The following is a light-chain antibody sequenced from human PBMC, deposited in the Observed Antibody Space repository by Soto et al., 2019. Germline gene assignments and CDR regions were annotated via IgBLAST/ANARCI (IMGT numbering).Light chain of an antibody. J-gene: IGLJ1*01. Sequence: QSALTQPASVSGSPGQLITISCTGTSSDVGSYNLVSWYQQHPGKAPKLMIYEVSKRPSGVSNRFSGSKSGNTASLTISGLQAEDEADYYCCSYAGSSTFVYVFGTGTKVTVL. V-gene: IGLV2-23*02. CDR3: CSYAGSSTFVYV. CDR1: SSDVGSYNL. CDR2: EVS.